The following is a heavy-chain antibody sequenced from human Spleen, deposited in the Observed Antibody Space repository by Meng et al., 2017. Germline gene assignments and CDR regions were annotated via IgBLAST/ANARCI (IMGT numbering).Heavy chain of an antibody. D-gene: IGHD3-22*01. V-gene: IGHV3-7*01. CDR1: GFTFSSYE. CDR2: IKQDGSEK. J-gene: IGHJ4*02. Sequence: GESLKISCAASGFTFSSYEMNWVRQAPGKGLEWVANIKQDGSEKYYVDSVKGRFTISRDNAKNSLYLQMNSLRAEDTAVYYCASPGRGYYDSSGHYNYWGQGTLVTVSS. CDR3: ASPGRGYYDSSGHYNY.